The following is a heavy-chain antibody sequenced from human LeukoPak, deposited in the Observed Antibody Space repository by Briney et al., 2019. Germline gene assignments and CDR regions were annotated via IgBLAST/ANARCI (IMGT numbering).Heavy chain of an antibody. Sequence: GGSLRLSCAASGFTFSTYDMHWVRQAPGKGLEWVSYISSSGGTIYYADSVKGRFTISRDNAKNSLYLQMNSLRAEDTAVYYCARDRVSHFDYWGQGTLVTVSS. D-gene: IGHD6-6*01. J-gene: IGHJ4*02. V-gene: IGHV3-48*03. CDR2: ISSSGGTI. CDR1: GFTFSTYD. CDR3: ARDRVSHFDY.